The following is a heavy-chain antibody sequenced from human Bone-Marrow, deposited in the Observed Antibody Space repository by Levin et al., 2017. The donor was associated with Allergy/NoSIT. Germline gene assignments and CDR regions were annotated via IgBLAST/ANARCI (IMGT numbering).Heavy chain of an antibody. V-gene: IGHV4-30-4*01. Sequence: SQTLSLTCIVSGGSISSDDYYWSWIRQPPGKGLEWIGYISYTGSTFYKASLNGCPTSPVAMPNNHFFLRLTSVTAAATVVYYCTSALKGVFTGGVDVWGHGSTVGVSS. CDR1: GGSISSDDYY. D-gene: IGHD3-10*01. J-gene: IGHJ6*02. CDR3: TSALKGVFTGGVDV. CDR2: ISYTGST.